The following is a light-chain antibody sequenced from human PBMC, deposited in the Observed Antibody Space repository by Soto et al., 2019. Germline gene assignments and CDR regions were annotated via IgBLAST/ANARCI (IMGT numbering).Light chain of an antibody. J-gene: IGKJ1*01. V-gene: IGKV3-15*01. CDR2: GAS. CDR3: QQYNSYPWT. Sequence: EIVLTQSPATLSVSPGERAILSCRASQSLGTNLAWYQQKPGQAPRLLIYGASSRATGFPARFSGSGSGTEFTLTIDSLQSEDFVTYYCQQYNSYPWTFGQGTKVEVK. CDR1: QSLGTN.